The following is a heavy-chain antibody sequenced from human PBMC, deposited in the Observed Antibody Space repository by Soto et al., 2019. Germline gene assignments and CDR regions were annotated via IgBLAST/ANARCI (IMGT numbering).Heavy chain of an antibody. CDR1: GYTFTGYY. CDR2: INPNSGGT. D-gene: IGHD2-2*01. Sequence: ASVKVSCKASGYTFTGYYMHWVRQAPGQGLEWMGWINPNSGGTNYAQKFQGWVTMTRDTSISTAYMELSRLRSDDTAGDYCARAGGSYCSSTSCYYTTTQPDGYYYYYMDVWGKGTTVTVSS. V-gene: IGHV1-2*04. CDR3: ARAGGSYCSSTSCYYTTTQPDGYYYYYMDV. J-gene: IGHJ6*03.